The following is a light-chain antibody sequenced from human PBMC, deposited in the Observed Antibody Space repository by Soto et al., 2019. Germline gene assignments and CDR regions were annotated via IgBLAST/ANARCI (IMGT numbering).Light chain of an antibody. CDR1: QSHLNNKNY. CDR2: WAS. J-gene: IGKJ5*01. CDR3: QQYYRIPIT. Sequence: DIVMTQSPDSLAVSLGERATINCKSSQSHLNNKNYLAWYQQKPGQPPKLLIYWASTRESGVPDRFSGSGSGTDFILILSSLQAEDVALYYCQQYYRIPITFGQGTRLEI. V-gene: IGKV4-1*01.